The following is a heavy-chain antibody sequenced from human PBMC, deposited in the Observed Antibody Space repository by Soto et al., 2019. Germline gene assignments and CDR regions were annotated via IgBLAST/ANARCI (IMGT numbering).Heavy chain of an antibody. V-gene: IGHV4-39*07. J-gene: IGHJ4*02. CDR1: GVPISSSAFY. CDR2: MSYRGST. D-gene: IGHD3-3*01. CDR3: ARGPPFGR. Sequence: SETLSLTCTVSGVPISSSAFYRGWIRQSPEKGLEWIGSMSYRGSTYYNPSLKSRVTMSVDRSKNQFSLQLSSVTAADTAVYYSARGPPFGRWGQGTLVTLPS.